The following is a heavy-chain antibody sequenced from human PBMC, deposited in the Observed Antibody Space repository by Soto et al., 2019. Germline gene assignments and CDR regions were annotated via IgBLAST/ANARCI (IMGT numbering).Heavy chain of an antibody. CDR1: GFTFSSYW. Sequence: GGSLRLSCAASGFTFSSYWMHWVRQAPGKGLVWVSRINSDGSSTSYADSVKGRFTISRDNAKNTLYLQMNSLRAEDTAVYYCAREGDDPVRPVSYYYYGMDVWGQGTTVTVSS. J-gene: IGHJ6*02. CDR2: INSDGSST. V-gene: IGHV3-74*01. CDR3: AREGDDPVRPVSYYYYGMDV. D-gene: IGHD3-10*01.